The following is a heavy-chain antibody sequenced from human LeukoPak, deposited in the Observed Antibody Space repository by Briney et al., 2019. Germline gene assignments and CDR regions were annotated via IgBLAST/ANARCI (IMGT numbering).Heavy chain of an antibody. CDR3: ARLGGNDEGLIDY. D-gene: IGHD1-1*01. CDR2: ISAYNGYT. V-gene: IGHV1-18*01. CDR1: GYTFTSNG. J-gene: IGHJ4*02. Sequence: GASVKVSCKASGYTFTSNGISWVRQAPGQGLEWMGWISAYNGYTSYPQSLQGRVTMTTDTSTSTAYMELRRLTSDDTAMYYCARLGGNDEGLIDYWGQGTLVTVSS.